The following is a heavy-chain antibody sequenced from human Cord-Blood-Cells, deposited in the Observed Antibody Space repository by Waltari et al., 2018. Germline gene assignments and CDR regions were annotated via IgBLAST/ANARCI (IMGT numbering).Heavy chain of an antibody. J-gene: IGHJ4*02. CDR1: GYTFTGYY. V-gene: IGHV1-2*02. D-gene: IGHD1-26*01. CDR3: ARDSGSYFTSFDY. CDR2: INPNSGGT. Sequence: QVQLVQSGAEVKKPGASVKVSCKASGYTFTGYYVPRVRQAPGQGLEWMGWINPNSGGTNYAQKFQGRVTMTRDTSISTAYMELSRLRSDDTAVYYCARDSGSYFTSFDYWGQGTLVTVSS.